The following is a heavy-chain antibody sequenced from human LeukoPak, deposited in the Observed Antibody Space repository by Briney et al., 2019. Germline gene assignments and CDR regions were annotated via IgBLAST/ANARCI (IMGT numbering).Heavy chain of an antibody. J-gene: IGHJ4*02. CDR3: AKASSGYYRGFFDY. CDR1: GFTFSSYG. Sequence: GGSLRLSCAASGFTFSSYGMSWVRQAPGKGLECVSGLSTSGSSTNYADSVKGRVTISRDNSQNTVDLQMNSLRAEDTAVYYCAKASSGYYRGFFDYWGQGTLVTVSS. V-gene: IGHV3-23*01. CDR2: LSTSGSST. D-gene: IGHD3-22*01.